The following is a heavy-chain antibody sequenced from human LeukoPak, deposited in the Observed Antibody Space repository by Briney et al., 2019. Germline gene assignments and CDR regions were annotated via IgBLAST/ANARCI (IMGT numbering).Heavy chain of an antibody. CDR2: VTGTGGNT. Sequence: PGGSLRLSCEGYGFTFDSYAMSWVRQSPGKGLEWVSAVTGTGGNTYHADSVKDRFTISRDNSKNTVYLQMNSLRAEDTAIYYCAKVDGSGNYRFDFWGQGTLVTVSS. CDR1: GFTFDSYA. J-gene: IGHJ4*02. D-gene: IGHD3-10*01. V-gene: IGHV3-23*01. CDR3: AKVDGSGNYRFDF.